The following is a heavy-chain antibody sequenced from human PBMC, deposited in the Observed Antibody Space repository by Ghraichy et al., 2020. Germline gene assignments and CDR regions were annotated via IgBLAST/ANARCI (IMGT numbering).Heavy chain of an antibody. CDR3: AKDTAPIGDYGSGDAFDI. CDR1: GFTFSSYA. D-gene: IGHD3-10*01. J-gene: IGHJ3*02. CDR2: ISGSGGST. Sequence: GASLNISCAASGFTFSSYAMSWVRQAPGKGLEWVSAISGSGGSTYYADSVKGRFTISRDNSKNTLYLQMNSLRAEDTAVYYCAKDTAPIGDYGSGDAFDIWGQGTMVTVSS. V-gene: IGHV3-23*01.